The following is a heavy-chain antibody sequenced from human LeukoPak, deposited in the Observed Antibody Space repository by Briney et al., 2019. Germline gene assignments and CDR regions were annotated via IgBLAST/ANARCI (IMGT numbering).Heavy chain of an antibody. Sequence: PGGSLRLSGAVSGFTFSSYWMDWVRQAPGKGLVWVSRISSDGSNTAYADSVKGRFTISRDNARNTLFLQMSSLRAEDTAVYYCAKRGDGGAWYDYWGQGTLVIVSS. J-gene: IGHJ4*02. CDR2: ISSDGSNT. V-gene: IGHV3-74*01. CDR3: AKRGDGGAWYDY. D-gene: IGHD6-19*01. CDR1: GFTFSSYW.